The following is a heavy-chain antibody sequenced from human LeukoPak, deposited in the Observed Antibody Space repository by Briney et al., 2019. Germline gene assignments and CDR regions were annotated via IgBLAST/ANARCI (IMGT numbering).Heavy chain of an antibody. V-gene: IGHV4-59*08. CDR2: IYYSGST. D-gene: IGHD4-17*01. Sequence: PSETLSLTCTVSGGSISSYYWSWIRQPPGKGLEWIGYIYYSGSTNCNPSLKSRVTISVDTSKNQFSLKLSSVTAADTAVYYCARQGGDYGDYPDYWGQGTLVTVSS. J-gene: IGHJ4*02. CDR1: GGSISSYY. CDR3: ARQGGDYGDYPDY.